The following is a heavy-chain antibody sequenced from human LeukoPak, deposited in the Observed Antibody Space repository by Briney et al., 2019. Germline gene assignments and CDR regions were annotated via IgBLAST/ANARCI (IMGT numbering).Heavy chain of an antibody. D-gene: IGHD3-10*01. CDR3: AREGYYYGSGSYEGYFDY. J-gene: IGHJ4*02. Sequence: ASVKVSCKASGGTFSSYAISWVRQAPGKGLEGRGGIFPIFGTANYAQKFQGRVTITTDESTSTAYMELSSLRSEDTAVYYCAREGYYYGSGSYEGYFDYWGQGTLVTVSS. V-gene: IGHV1-69*05. CDR1: GGTFSSYA. CDR2: IFPIFGTA.